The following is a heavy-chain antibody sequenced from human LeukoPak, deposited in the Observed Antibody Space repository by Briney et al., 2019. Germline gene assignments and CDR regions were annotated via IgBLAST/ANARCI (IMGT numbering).Heavy chain of an antibody. J-gene: IGHJ4*02. V-gene: IGHV3-30*18. CDR2: ISYDGSNK. CDR3: AKAGLRKYFDY. CDR1: GFTFSSYG. D-gene: IGHD4-17*01. Sequence: GGSLRLSCAASGFTFSSYGMHWVRQAPGNGLEWVAVISYDGSNKYYADSVKGRFTISRDNSKNTLYLQMNSLRAEDTAVYYCAKAGLRKYFDYWGQGTLVTVSS.